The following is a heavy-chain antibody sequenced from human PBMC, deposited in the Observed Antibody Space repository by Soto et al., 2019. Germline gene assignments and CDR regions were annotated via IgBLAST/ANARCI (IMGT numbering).Heavy chain of an antibody. J-gene: IGHJ6*01. D-gene: IGHD2-8*01. CDR2: IIPISGTT. CDR3: ARVRCFNGLCHTADYGMDV. CDR1: GDVFRSYG. Sequence: SVKVSCKASGDVFRSYGINWVRQAPGQGLEWMGGIIPISGTTNYAQKFQGRVAITADESTDTVYMELSWLRSEDTAVYFCARVRCFNGLCHTADYGMDVWGQGTKVTVSS. V-gene: IGHV1-69*13.